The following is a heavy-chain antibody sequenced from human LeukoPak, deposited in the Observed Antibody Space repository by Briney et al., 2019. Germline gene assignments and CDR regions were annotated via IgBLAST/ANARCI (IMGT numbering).Heavy chain of an antibody. J-gene: IGHJ2*01. D-gene: IGHD2-15*01. V-gene: IGHV3-23*01. CDR1: GIGFSSYA. CDR2: IRESGGST. CDR3: AGGQGWHFDL. Sequence: GGSLRLSCEVSGIGFSSYAMSWVRQAPGKGPEWVSVIRESGGSTAYADSVTGRFTISRDNAKLYLQMNSLRAEDTAVYYCAGGQGWHFDLWGLGTLITVSS.